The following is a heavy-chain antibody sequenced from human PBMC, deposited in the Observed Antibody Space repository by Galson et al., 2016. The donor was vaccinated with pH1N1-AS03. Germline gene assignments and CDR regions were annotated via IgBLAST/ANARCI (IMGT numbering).Heavy chain of an antibody. V-gene: IGHV3-7*01. D-gene: IGHD6-13*01. J-gene: IGHJ4*02. Sequence: SLRLSCAGSGFTFSSYWMSWVRQAPGRGLEWVANIKEDGSVKYYVDSVKGRFTISRDNAKNSVYLQMSGLTAEDTAIYYCGRHMGGSWYGSPDYWGQGALVTVSS. CDR3: GRHMGGSWYGSPDY. CDR1: GFTFSSYW. CDR2: IKEDGSVK.